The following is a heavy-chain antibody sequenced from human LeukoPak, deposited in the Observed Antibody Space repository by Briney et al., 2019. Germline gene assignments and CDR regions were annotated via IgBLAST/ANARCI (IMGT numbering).Heavy chain of an antibody. CDR1: GFTFSNVW. CDR2: IKSKTDGGTT. J-gene: IGHJ4*02. V-gene: IGHV3-15*01. D-gene: IGHD2-15*01. Sequence: GGSLRLSCAASGFTFSNVWMNWVRQAPGKGLEWVGRIKSKTDGGTTDYAAPVKGRFTISRDDSVNTLYLQMNSLKSEDTAVYYCTTLGCSGDSCYSDYWGQGSLVTVSS. CDR3: TTLGCSGDSCYSDY.